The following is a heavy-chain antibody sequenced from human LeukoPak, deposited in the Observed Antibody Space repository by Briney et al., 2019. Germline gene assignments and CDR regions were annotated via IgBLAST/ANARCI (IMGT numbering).Heavy chain of an antibody. Sequence: GESLSISCKGSGYSFTTYWITWVRQMPGKGLEWMGRIDPSDSDTKYSPSVQGHVTISADKSINTAYLQWSSLKASDTAMYYCARHTSLWFGELPNDFDYWGRGTLVTVSS. V-gene: IGHV5-10-1*01. CDR2: IDPSDSDT. CDR1: GYSFTTYW. D-gene: IGHD3-10*01. J-gene: IGHJ4*02. CDR3: ARHTSLWFGELPNDFDY.